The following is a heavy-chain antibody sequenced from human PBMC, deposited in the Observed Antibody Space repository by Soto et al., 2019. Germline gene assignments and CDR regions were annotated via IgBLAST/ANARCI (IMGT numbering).Heavy chain of an antibody. V-gene: IGHV4-39*01. Sequence: SETLSLTCTVSGGSISTTSYYWGWIRQPPGKGLEWIGSIYYSGSTYYNPSLKSRVTISVDTSKNQFSLRLSSVTAADTAVYYSERSVHSSSTIDYWGQGTLVTVSS. CDR1: GGSISTTSYY. CDR3: ERSVHSSSTIDY. CDR2: IYYSGST. D-gene: IGHD6-13*01. J-gene: IGHJ4*02.